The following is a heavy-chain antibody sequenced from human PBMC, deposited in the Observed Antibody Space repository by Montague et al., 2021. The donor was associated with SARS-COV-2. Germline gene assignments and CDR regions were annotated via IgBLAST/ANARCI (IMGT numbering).Heavy chain of an antibody. J-gene: IGHJ6*03. V-gene: IGHV4-39*02. CDR3: ARDSAHFDFWRGHYGDKYYMDI. Sequence: SETLSLTCTVSGGSITSKTHYWDWVRQPPGKGLEWIGRLYTSGATXFXXXXKTRLTISRDTSKNEFSLKLSSVTAADTAVYYCARDSAHFDFWRGHYGDKYYMDIWGKGTTVTVS. CDR1: GGSITSKTHY. D-gene: IGHD3-3*01. CDR2: LYTSGAT.